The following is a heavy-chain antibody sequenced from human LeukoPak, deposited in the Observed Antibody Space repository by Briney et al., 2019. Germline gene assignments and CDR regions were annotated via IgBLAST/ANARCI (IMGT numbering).Heavy chain of an antibody. J-gene: IGHJ4*02. CDR3: ARGEDCFDY. Sequence: GASVKVSCKASGYTFTGYYIHWVRQAPGQGLEWMGWVSPNGGGTNYAQKFQGRVTMTRDTSISTAYMELSRLRSDDTAVYYCARGEDCFDYWGQGTLVTVSS. CDR2: VSPNGGGT. D-gene: IGHD3-16*01. V-gene: IGHV1-2*02. CDR1: GYTFTGYY.